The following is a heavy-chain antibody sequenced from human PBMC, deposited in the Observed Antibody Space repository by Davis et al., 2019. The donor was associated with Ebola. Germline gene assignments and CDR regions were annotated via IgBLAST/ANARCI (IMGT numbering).Heavy chain of an antibody. J-gene: IGHJ4*02. V-gene: IGHV1-18*04. CDR2: ISAYNGNT. CDR3: ARDRFAVAVTLFDY. Sequence: ASVKVSCKASGYTFTGYYMHWVRQAPGQGLEWMGWISAYNGNTNYAQKLQGRVTMTTDTSTSTAYMELRSLRSDDTAVYYCARDRFAVAVTLFDYWGQGTLVTVSS. D-gene: IGHD6-19*01. CDR1: GYTFTGYY.